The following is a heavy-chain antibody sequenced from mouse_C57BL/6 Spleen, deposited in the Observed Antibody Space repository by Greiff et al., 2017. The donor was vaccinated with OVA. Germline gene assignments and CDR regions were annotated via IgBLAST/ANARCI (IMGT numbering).Heavy chain of an antibody. V-gene: IGHV1-82*01. J-gene: IGHJ3*01. CDR1: GYAFSSSW. CDR2: IYPGDGGT. CDR3: ARASLYYGRSYGFAY. D-gene: IGHD1-1*01. Sequence: VQLQQSGPELVKPGASVKISCKASGYAFSSSWMNWVKQRPGKGLEWIGRIYPGDGGTNYNGKFKGKATLTADKSSSTAYMQLSSLTSEDSAVYFCARASLYYGRSYGFAYWGQGTLVTVSA.